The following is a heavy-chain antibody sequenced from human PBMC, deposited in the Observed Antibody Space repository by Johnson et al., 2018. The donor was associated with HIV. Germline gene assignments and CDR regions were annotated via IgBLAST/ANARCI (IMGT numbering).Heavy chain of an antibody. CDR2: IRYDGSNK. CDR1: GFTFSSYG. J-gene: IGHJ3*02. Sequence: QVQLVESGGGVVQPGSSLRLSCAASGFTFSSYGMHWVRQAPGKGLEWVAFIRYDGSNKYYADSVKGRFTISRDNAKNSLYLQMNSLRAEDTALYYCARDLYYGSGSSVAFDIWGQGTMVTVSS. CDR3: ARDLYYGSGSSVAFDI. V-gene: IGHV3-33*08. D-gene: IGHD3-10*01.